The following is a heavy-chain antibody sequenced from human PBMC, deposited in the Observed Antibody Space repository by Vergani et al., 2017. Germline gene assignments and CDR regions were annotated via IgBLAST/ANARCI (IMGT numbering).Heavy chain of an antibody. V-gene: IGHV1-69*12. CDR1: GDTFSSYA. D-gene: IGHD6-19*01. CDR2: IIPIFGTA. CDR3: ARDPGSSGAYYFDY. J-gene: IGHJ4*02. Sequence: QVQLVQSGAEVKKPGSSVKVSCKASGDTFSSYAISWVRQAPGQGLEWMGGIIPIFGTANYAQKFQGRVTITADESTSTAYMGLSSLRSEDTAVYYCARDPGSSGAYYFDYWGQGTLVTVSS.